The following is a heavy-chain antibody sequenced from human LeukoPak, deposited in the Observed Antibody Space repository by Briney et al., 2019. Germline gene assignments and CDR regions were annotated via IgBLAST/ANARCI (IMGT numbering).Heavy chain of an antibody. Sequence: MSSQTLFLTCTVSGGSISSGDYYWSWIRQPPGKGLEWFGYIYYSGSTYYNPSLKSRVTISVDTSKNQFSLKLSSVTAADTAVYYCARDRYGDYPYYFDYWGQGTLVTVSS. J-gene: IGHJ4*02. CDR2: IYYSGST. CDR1: GGSISSGDYY. CDR3: ARDRYGDYPYYFDY. D-gene: IGHD4-17*01. V-gene: IGHV4-30-4*08.